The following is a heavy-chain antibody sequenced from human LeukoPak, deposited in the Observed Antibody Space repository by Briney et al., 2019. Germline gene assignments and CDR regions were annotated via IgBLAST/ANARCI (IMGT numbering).Heavy chain of an antibody. CDR3: ARGFGAGNYYYGWFDP. J-gene: IGHJ5*02. CDR1: GASISSGDYH. Sequence: PSETLSLTCTVSGASISSGDYHWNWIRQPPGKGLEWIGFIHDSGSTYYNPSLKSRVSISRGMSKNQLSLMLSSVTAADTAVYYCARGFGAGNYYYGWFDPWGQGTLVSVSS. V-gene: IGHV4-30-4*01. D-gene: IGHD3-10*01. CDR2: IHDSGST.